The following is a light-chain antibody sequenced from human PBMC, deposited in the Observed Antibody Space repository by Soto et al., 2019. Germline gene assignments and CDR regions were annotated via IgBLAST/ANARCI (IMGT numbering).Light chain of an antibody. J-gene: IGLJ1*01. Sequence: QSALTQPASVSWSPGQSITISCTGTSSDVGGYNYVSWYQQHPGKAPKLMIYDVSNRPSGVSNHFSGSKSGKTASLTIYGLQAEDEADYYCSSYTSSSTYVFGTGTKVTVL. CDR2: DVS. CDR1: SSDVGGYNY. V-gene: IGLV2-14*01. CDR3: SSYTSSSTYV.